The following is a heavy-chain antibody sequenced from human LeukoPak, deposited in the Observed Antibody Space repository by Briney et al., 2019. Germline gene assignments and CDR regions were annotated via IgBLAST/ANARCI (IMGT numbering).Heavy chain of an antibody. CDR2: ISGIGGST. J-gene: IGHJ6*02. V-gene: IGHV3-23*01. CDR3: AKDSVVAAVNYYYYYGMDV. CDR1: GFTFSSYA. Sequence: GGSLRLSCAASGFTFSSYAMSWVRQAPGKGLEWVSAISGIGGSTYYADSVKGRFTISRDNSKNTLYLQMNSLRAEDTAVYYCAKDSVVAAVNYYYYYGMDVWGQGTTVTVSS. D-gene: IGHD2-15*01.